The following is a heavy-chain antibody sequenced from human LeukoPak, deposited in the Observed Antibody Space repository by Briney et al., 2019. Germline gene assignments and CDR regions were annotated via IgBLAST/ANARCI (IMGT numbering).Heavy chain of an antibody. CDR3: VRGRDWLRTDAFDI. J-gene: IGHJ3*02. V-gene: IGHV4-34*01. Sequence: SETLSLTCTVYGGSFSGYYWSWIRQPPGKGLEWIGEINHSGSTNYKSSLKSRVTMSADTSKNQFSLKLRSVTAADTAVYFCVRGRDWLRTDAFDIWGQGTMVTVSS. CDR1: GGSFSGYY. CDR2: INHSGST. D-gene: IGHD3/OR15-3a*01.